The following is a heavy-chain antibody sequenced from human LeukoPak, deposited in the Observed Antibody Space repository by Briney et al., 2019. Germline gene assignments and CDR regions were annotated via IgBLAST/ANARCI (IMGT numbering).Heavy chain of an antibody. J-gene: IGHJ4*02. CDR2: VGLTGGSI. D-gene: IGHD4-23*01. CDR3: AREYGGNSLDK. CDR1: GFTFTNYA. Sequence: GGSLRLSCTASGFTFTNYAMSWVRQSPGKGLKWISSVGLTGGSIYYADSIKGRFTISRDNANNSVFLHMNSLRAEDTGVYYCAREYGGNSLDKWGQGVLVTVSS. V-gene: IGHV3-21*01.